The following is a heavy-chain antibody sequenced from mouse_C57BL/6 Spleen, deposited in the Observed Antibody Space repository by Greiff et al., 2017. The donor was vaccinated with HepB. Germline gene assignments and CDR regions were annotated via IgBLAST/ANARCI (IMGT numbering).Heavy chain of an antibody. Sequence: VQLQQSGPELVKPGASVKISCKASGYAFSSSWMNWVKQRPGKGLEWIGRIYPGDGDTNYNGKFKGKATLTADKSSSTAYMQLSSLTSEDSAVYFCARESITTVVATNFDYWGQGTTLTVSS. J-gene: IGHJ2*01. V-gene: IGHV1-82*01. CDR2: IYPGDGDT. D-gene: IGHD1-1*01. CDR1: GYAFSSSW. CDR3: ARESITTVVATNFDY.